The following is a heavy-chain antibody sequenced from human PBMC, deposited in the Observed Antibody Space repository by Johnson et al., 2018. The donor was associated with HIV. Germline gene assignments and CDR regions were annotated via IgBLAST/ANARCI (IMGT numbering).Heavy chain of an antibody. D-gene: IGHD2-2*01. Sequence: VQLVESGGGLVQPGRSLRLSCAASGFTFDDYAMHWVRQAPGKGLEWVSGISWNSGSIVYADSVKGRVTISRDNAKNSLYLQMNSLRAEDTAVYYCARDGGYCSSTSCFRHWASAFDIWGQGTMVTVSS. CDR3: ARDGGYCSSTSCFRHWASAFDI. CDR1: GFTFDDYA. CDR2: ISWNSGSI. J-gene: IGHJ3*02. V-gene: IGHV3-9*01.